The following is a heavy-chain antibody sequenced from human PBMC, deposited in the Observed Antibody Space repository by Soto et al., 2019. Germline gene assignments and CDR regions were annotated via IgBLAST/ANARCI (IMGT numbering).Heavy chain of an antibody. J-gene: IGHJ4*02. CDR1: GFSVSNNY. Sequence: EVLLEESGGDLVQPGGSLRLSCAASGFSVSNNYMTWVRQVPGKGLEWVSVIQDGGSITYAASVRDRFTMSRDSSKNTVFLQMSSLRPEDTAVYFCARGEGSGSNALGQWGQGTLVTVSS. V-gene: IGHV3-66*01. D-gene: IGHD3-10*01. CDR3: ARGEGSGSNALGQ. CDR2: IQDGGSI.